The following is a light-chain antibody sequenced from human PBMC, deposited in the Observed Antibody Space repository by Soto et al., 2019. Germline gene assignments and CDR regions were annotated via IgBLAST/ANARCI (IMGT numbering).Light chain of an antibody. Sequence: DIQMTQSPSSLSASVGDRVTLPCQASQDISNYLNWYQQKPGKAPKFLIYDASNLETGVPSRFSGSGAGTDFTFTISSLQPEDIATYYCQQYDNLPLTFGGGTKVDIK. CDR2: DAS. CDR3: QQYDNLPLT. J-gene: IGKJ4*01. CDR1: QDISNY. V-gene: IGKV1-33*01.